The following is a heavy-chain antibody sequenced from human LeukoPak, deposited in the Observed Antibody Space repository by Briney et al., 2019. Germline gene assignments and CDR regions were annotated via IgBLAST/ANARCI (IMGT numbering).Heavy chain of an antibody. CDR3: ARGSGFQGLGATPAYYYYYGMDV. J-gene: IGHJ6*02. V-gene: IGHV4-4*07. CDR1: GGSISSYY. CDR2: IYTSGST. Sequence: SETLSLTCTVSGGSISSYYWSWIRQPAGKGLEWIGRIYTSGSTNYNPSLKSRVTMSVDTSKNQFSLKLSSVTAADTAVYYCARGSGFQGLGATPAYYYYYGMDVWGQGTTVTVSS. D-gene: IGHD1-26*01.